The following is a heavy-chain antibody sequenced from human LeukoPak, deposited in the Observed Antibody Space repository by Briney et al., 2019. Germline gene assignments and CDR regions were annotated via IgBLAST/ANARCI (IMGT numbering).Heavy chain of an antibody. Sequence: GGSLRLSCAASGFTFSSYGMHWVRQAPGKGLEWVAFIRYDGSNKYYADSVKGRFTISRDNSKNTPYLQMNSLRAEDTAVYYCAKDAAVALYYFDYWGQGTLVTVSS. CDR3: AKDAAVALYYFDY. D-gene: IGHD6-19*01. CDR1: GFTFSSYG. V-gene: IGHV3-30*02. J-gene: IGHJ4*02. CDR2: IRYDGSNK.